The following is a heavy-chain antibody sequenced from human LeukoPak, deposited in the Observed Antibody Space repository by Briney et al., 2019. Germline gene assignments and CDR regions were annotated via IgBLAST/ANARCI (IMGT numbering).Heavy chain of an antibody. V-gene: IGHV3-23*01. CDR2: ISGSGGST. Sequence: PGGSLRLSCAASGFTFSSYTMSWVRQAPGKGLEWVAAISGSGGSTYYADSVKGRFTISRDNSKNTLYLQMNSLRAEDTAVYYCAKGMEWELLIAFDYWGQGTLVTVSS. CDR3: AKGMEWELLIAFDY. CDR1: GFTFSSYT. D-gene: IGHD1-26*01. J-gene: IGHJ4*02.